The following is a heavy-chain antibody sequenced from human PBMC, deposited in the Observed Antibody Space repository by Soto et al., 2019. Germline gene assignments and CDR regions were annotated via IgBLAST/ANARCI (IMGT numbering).Heavy chain of an antibody. D-gene: IGHD2-2*01. CDR3: AKGVVPAARMSLHWFDP. CDR1: GFTFSSYA. V-gene: IGHV3-23*01. CDR2: ISGSGGST. Sequence: GGSLRLSCAASGFTFSSYAMSWVRQAPGKGLEWVSAISGSGGSTYYADSVKGRFTISRDNSKNTLYLQMNSLRAEDTAVYYCAKGVVPAARMSLHWFDPWGQGTLVTVSS. J-gene: IGHJ5*02.